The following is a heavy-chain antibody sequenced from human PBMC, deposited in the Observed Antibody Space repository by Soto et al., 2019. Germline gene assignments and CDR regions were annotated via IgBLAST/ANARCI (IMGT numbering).Heavy chain of an antibody. CDR3: ARDSLGWNYSPNYYYYYGMDV. J-gene: IGHJ6*02. CDR1: GYTFTGYY. Sequence: QVQLVQSGAEVKKPGASVKVSCKASGYTFTGYYMHWVRQAPGHGLAWMGWINPNSGGTNYPQKFQGGVTMTRDTSISTAYMELSRLRSDDTAVYYCARDSLGWNYSPNYYYYYGMDVWGQGTTVTVSS. D-gene: IGHD1-7*01. CDR2: INPNSGGT. V-gene: IGHV1-2*02.